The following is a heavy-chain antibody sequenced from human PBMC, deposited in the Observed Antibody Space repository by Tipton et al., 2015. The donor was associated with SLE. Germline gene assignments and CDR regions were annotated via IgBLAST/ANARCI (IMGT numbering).Heavy chain of an antibody. D-gene: IGHD3-22*01. V-gene: IGHV4-34*01. J-gene: IGHJ3*02. CDR2: INHSGIT. CDR1: GGSFSDYF. CDR3: ARGVAYYYDSGALDI. Sequence: TLSLTCAVDGGSFSDYFWSWIRQSPGEGLEWIGEINHSGITHYNPSLKSRVTMSIDTSKSEFSLKLSSVTAADTAVYYCARGVAYYYDSGALDIWGQGTMVTVSS.